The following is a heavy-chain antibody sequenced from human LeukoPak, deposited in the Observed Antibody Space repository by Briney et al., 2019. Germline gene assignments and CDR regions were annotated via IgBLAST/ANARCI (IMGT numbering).Heavy chain of an antibody. CDR3: ARGYSSSWIDAFDI. Sequence: PGGSLRLSCAASGFTFSSYGMSLVRQAPGKGLEWVSAISGSGGSTYYADSVKGRFTISRDNAKNSLYLQMNSLRAEDTAVYYCARGYSSSWIDAFDIWGQGTMVTVSS. J-gene: IGHJ3*02. CDR1: GFTFSSYG. D-gene: IGHD6-13*01. V-gene: IGHV3-23*01. CDR2: ISGSGGST.